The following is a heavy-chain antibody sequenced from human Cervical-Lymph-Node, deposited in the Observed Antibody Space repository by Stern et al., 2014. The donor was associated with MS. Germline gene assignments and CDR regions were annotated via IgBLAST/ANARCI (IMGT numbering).Heavy chain of an antibody. D-gene: IGHD3-3*01. J-gene: IGHJ6*02. CDR2: ISWSGTKI. CDR1: GFAFDDYA. CDR3: ATANYEFGYYGMDV. Sequence: EVQLVESGGGLVQPGRSLRLSCAAAGFAFDDYAMHWVRQAPGKGLEWGSGISWSGTKIVYADSVKGRFTISRDNAKNSLFLQMNNLRAEDTALYYCATANYEFGYYGMDVWGQGTAVTVS. V-gene: IGHV3-9*01.